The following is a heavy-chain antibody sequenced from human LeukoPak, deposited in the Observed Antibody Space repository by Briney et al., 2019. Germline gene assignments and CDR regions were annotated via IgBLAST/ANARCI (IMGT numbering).Heavy chain of an antibody. CDR3: ARLTTVVTLARAFDI. Sequence: SETLSLTCTVSGGSISSYYWSWIRQPPGKGLEWIGYIYYSGSTNYNPSLKSRVTISVDTSKNQFSLKLSSVTAADTAVYYCARLTTVVTLARAFDIWGQGTMVTVSS. CDR2: IYYSGST. J-gene: IGHJ3*02. CDR1: GGSISSYY. V-gene: IGHV4-59*08. D-gene: IGHD4-23*01.